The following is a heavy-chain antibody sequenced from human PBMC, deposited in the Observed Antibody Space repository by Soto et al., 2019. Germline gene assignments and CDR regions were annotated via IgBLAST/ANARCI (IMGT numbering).Heavy chain of an antibody. Sequence: EVQLVESGGGLVQPGGSLRLSCAASGFTFSSYWMHWVRQAPGKGLMWVSRINRDGSTTSYADSVKGRLTISRDNAKNTLYLQMNSLRAEDTAVYYCARDEDSSGWYYFDYWGQGTLVTVSS. CDR3: ARDEDSSGWYYFDY. J-gene: IGHJ4*02. D-gene: IGHD6-19*01. CDR1: GFTFSSYW. V-gene: IGHV3-74*01. CDR2: INRDGSTT.